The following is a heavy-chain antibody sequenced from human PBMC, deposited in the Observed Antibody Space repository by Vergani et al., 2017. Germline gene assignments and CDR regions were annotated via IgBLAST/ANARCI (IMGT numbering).Heavy chain of an antibody. CDR2: ISYDGSNK. Sequence: QVQLVESGGGVVQPGRSLRLSCAASGFTFSSYGMHWVRQAPGKGLEWVAVISYDGSNKYYADSMKGRFTLSRYNPKNTLYLQMNRLRAEDTAVYYCAKLFRRGDYVGYFDYWGQGTLVTVSS. D-gene: IGHD4-17*01. CDR1: GFTFSSYG. J-gene: IGHJ4*02. CDR3: AKLFRRGDYVGYFDY. V-gene: IGHV3-30*18.